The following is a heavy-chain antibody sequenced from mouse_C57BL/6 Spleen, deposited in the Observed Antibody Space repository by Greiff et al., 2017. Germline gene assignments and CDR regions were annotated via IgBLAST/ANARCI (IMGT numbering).Heavy chain of an antibody. Sequence: VQLQQSGTVLARPGASVKMSCKTSGYTFTSYWMHWVKQRPGQGLEWIGAIYPGNSDTSYNQKFKGKAKLTAVTSASTAYMELSSLTNEDSAVYYYTRAGYGSSYVAMYDWGKGTSVTVAS. CDR2: IYPGNSDT. CDR1: GYTFTSYW. CDR3: TRAGYGSSYVAMYD. V-gene: IGHV1-5*01. D-gene: IGHD1-1*01. J-gene: IGHJ4*01.